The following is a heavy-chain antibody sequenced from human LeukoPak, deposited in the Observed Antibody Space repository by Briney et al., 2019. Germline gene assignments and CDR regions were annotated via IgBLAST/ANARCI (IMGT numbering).Heavy chain of an antibody. Sequence: AGGSLRLSCAASGFTFSSYSMNWVRQAPAKGLQWVSSISSRGAKTYYADSVKGRVTISRDNAKNSYYLEMNSLVAEDTAVYYCARDPIAVVGGGSFDYWGQGILVTVSS. J-gene: IGHJ4*02. D-gene: IGHD6-19*01. CDR2: ISSRGAKT. CDR1: GFTFSSYS. CDR3: ARDPIAVVGGGSFDY. V-gene: IGHV3-21*01.